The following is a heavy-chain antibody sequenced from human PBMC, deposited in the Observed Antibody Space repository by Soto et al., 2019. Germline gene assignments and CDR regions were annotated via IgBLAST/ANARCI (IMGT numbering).Heavy chain of an antibody. CDR2: INPNSGGT. D-gene: IGHD3-10*01. CDR3: ARVVEWGGQYYYYYGMDV. J-gene: IGHJ6*02. CDR1: GYPFTGYY. Sequence: ASVKVSCKASGYPFTGYYMHWVRQAPGQGLEWMGWINPNSGGTNYAQKFQGRVTMTRDTSISTAYMELSRLRSDDTAVYYCARVVEWGGQYYYYYGMDVWGQGTTVTVSS. V-gene: IGHV1-2*02.